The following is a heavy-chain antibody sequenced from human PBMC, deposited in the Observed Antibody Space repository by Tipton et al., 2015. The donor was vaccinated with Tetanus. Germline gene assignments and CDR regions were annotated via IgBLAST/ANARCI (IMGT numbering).Heavy chain of an antibody. Sequence: TLSLTCAVYGGSFSGYYWSWIRQPPGKGLEWIGEINHSGSTNYNPSHKSRVTISVDTSKNQFSLKLSSVTAADTAVYYCARDWTFEGITGTTVWFDPWGQGTLVPVSS. V-gene: IGHV4-34*01. CDR2: INHSGST. CDR3: ARDWTFEGITGTTVWFDP. J-gene: IGHJ5*02. D-gene: IGHD1-7*01. CDR1: GGSFSGYY.